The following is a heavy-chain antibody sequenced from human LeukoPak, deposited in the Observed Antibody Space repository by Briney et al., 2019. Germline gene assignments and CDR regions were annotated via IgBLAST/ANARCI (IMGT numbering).Heavy chain of an antibody. D-gene: IGHD2-2*01. J-gene: IGHJ4*02. V-gene: IGHV3-23*01. CDR1: GFTFSSYA. CDR3: ARDSSTIIDY. CDR2: ISGSGGST. Sequence: PGGSLRLSCAASGFTFSSYAMSWVRQAPGKGLEGVSAISGSGGSTYYADSVRGRFTISRDNSKNTLYLQMNSLRAEDTAVYYCARDSSTIIDYWGQGTLVTVPS.